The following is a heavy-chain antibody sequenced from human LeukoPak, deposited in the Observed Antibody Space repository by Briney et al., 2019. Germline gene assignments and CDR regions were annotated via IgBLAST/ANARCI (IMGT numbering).Heavy chain of an antibody. Sequence: TFSSSSSSYIYYANSVKGRFTISRDNAKNSLYLQMNSLRAEDSAVYYCARGASEYYYESSGSELGYWGQGTLVTVSS. CDR3: ARGASEYYYESSGSELGY. V-gene: IGHV3-21*01. J-gene: IGHJ4*02. CDR2: SSSSSSYI. D-gene: IGHD3-22*01.